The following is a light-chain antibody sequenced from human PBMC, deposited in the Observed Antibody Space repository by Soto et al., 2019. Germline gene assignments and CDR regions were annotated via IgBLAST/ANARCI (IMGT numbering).Light chain of an antibody. CDR3: GSWDSSLSAYV. Sequence: VLTQPPSVSAAPGQKVTISCSWSSSNIWTNSLSWYQQLPGTAPKLLIYDDNTRPSGIPDRFSGSKSGTSATLGITGFQTGDEADYYCGSWDSSLSAYVFGTGTKVTVL. J-gene: IGLJ1*01. CDR1: SSNIWTNS. V-gene: IGLV1-51*01. CDR2: DDN.